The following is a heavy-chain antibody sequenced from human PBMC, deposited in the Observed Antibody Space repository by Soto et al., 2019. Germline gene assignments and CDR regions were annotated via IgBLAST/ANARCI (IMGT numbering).Heavy chain of an antibody. J-gene: IGHJ6*02. D-gene: IGHD5-12*01. CDR1: GLTFSTYA. Sequence: EVHLLESGGDLVQPGGSLRLSCTASGLTFSTYAMSWVRQAPGKGLEWVSAIGGSGTGGRTYYADSVKGRFTISRDNSKNTVYLQMNSLRADDTAVSYWAKAPGGLDGYNSDYYGMDVWGQGTTVTVSS. V-gene: IGHV3-23*01. CDR2: IGGSGTGGRT. CDR3: AKAPGGLDGYNSDYYGMDV.